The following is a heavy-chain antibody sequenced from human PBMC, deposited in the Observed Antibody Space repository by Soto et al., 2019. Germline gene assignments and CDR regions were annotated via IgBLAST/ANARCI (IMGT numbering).Heavy chain of an antibody. V-gene: IGHV3-23*01. CDR2: ISGSGSST. CDR3: AKVVKYDVLTGYYKGPDYYDMDV. J-gene: IGHJ6*02. CDR1: GFTFSIYA. Sequence: PGGSLRLSCAASGFTFSIYAMNWVRQAPGKGLEWVSLISGSGSSTHYADSVEGRFTISRDNSKNTLYLEMDSLRAEDTAVYYCAKVVKYDVLTGYYKGPDYYDMDVWGQGTTVTVSS. D-gene: IGHD3-9*01.